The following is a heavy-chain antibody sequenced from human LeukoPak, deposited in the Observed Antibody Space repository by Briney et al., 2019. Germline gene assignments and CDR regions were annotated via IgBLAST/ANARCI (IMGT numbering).Heavy chain of an antibody. V-gene: IGHV4-30-2*03. CDR2: INHSGST. Sequence: PSQTLSLTCTVSGGSISSGDYYWSWIRQPPGKGLEWIGSINHSGSTYYNPSLKSRVTISVDTSKNQFSLKLSSVTAADTAVYYCASPGDYGDSCFDYWGQGTLVTVSS. J-gene: IGHJ4*02. D-gene: IGHD4-17*01. CDR1: GGSISSGDYY. CDR3: ASPGDYGDSCFDY.